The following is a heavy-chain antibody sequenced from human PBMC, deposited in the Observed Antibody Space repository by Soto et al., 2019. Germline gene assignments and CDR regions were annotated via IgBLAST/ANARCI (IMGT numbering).Heavy chain of an antibody. CDR2: IWSDGSNE. Sequence: QVQLVESGGGVVQPGGSLRLSCAASEFTFSRHGMHWVRQAPGKGLQWVGVIWSDGSNERYAESVKGRFTISRDNSKNTLYLQMNSLRAEDTAVYYCARERTFGENNHNYMDVWGTGITVTVSS. V-gene: IGHV3-33*01. CDR1: EFTFSRHG. J-gene: IGHJ6*03. CDR3: ARERTFGENNHNYMDV. D-gene: IGHD3-10*01.